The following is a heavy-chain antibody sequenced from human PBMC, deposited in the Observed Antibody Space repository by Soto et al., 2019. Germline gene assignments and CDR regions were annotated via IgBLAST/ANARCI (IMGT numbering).Heavy chain of an antibody. D-gene: IGHD3-22*01. CDR3: ARGANYYDSVGYYYY. Sequence: PSETLSLTCTVSGGSISSGGYYWSWIRQPPGKGLDWIGYIYYSGNTNYNPSLKSRVTISVDTSKNQFSLRLTSVTAADTAVYYCARGANYYDSVGYYYYWGQGTLVTVSS. CDR2: IYYSGNT. CDR1: GGSISSGGYY. J-gene: IGHJ4*02. V-gene: IGHV4-61*08.